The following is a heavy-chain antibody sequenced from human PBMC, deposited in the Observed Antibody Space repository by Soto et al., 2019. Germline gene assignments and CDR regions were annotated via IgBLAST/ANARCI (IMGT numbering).Heavy chain of an antibody. V-gene: IGHV4-34*01. CDR2: INHSGST. CDR1: GGSFSGYY. Sequence: NPSETLSLTCAVYGGSFSGYYWSWIRQPPGKGLEWIGEINHSGSTNYNPSLKSRVTISVDTSKNQFSLKLSSVTAADTAVYYCARVRRYYDSSGYCLDYWGQGTLVTVSS. D-gene: IGHD3-22*01. CDR3: ARVRRYYDSSGYCLDY. J-gene: IGHJ4*02.